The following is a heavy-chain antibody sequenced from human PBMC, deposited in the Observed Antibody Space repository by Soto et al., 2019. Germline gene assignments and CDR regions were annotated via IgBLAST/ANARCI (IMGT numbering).Heavy chain of an antibody. V-gene: IGHV4-39*01. CDR3: ATGRSDSGWYAEHF. D-gene: IGHD6-19*01. J-gene: IGHJ4*02. CDR1: NDSIRSGTYY. CDR2: LSYLGTT. Sequence: SETLSLTCTVSNDSIRSGTYYWAWIRQPPGRGLEWMGSLSYLGTTGYNPSLKSRVTISKDASKNQFSLKLTSVTAADTAVYYCATGRSDSGWYAEHFWGRGTLVTVSS.